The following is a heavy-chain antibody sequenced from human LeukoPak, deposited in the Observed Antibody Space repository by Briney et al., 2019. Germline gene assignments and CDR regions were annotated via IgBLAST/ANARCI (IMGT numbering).Heavy chain of an antibody. CDR1: GGSISSGGYS. J-gene: IGHJ4*02. V-gene: IGHV4-30-2*01. D-gene: IGHD2-2*01. CDR2: IYHSGST. CDR3: AGQTAYCSSTSCYRTGTIDY. Sequence: TLSLTCAVSGGSISSGGYSWSWIRQPPGKGLEWIGYIYHSGSTYYNPSLKSRVTISVDRSKNQFSLKLSSVTAADTAVYYCAGQTAYCSSTSCYRTGTIDYWGQGTLVTVSS.